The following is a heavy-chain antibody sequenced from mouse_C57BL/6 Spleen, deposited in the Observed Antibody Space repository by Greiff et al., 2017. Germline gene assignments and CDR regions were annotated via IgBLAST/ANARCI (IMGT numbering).Heavy chain of an antibody. D-gene: IGHD1-1*01. Sequence: EVQLQQSGAELVKPGASVKLSCTASGFNINDYYMHWVKQRTEQGLEWIGRIDPEDGETKYAPKFQGTATITAATSSNTAYLPLSSLTSEDTAVYYCARGYGSSLAWFAYWGQGTLVTVSA. CDR3: ARGYGSSLAWFAY. J-gene: IGHJ3*01. CDR1: GFNINDYY. V-gene: IGHV14-2*01. CDR2: IDPEDGET.